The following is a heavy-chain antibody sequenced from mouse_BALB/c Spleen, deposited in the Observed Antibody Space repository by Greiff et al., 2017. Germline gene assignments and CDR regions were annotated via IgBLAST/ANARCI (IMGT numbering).Heavy chain of an antibody. CDR1: GFTFSDYG. V-gene: IGHV5-15*02. CDR3: TRAPYDTWFAY. Sequence: EVKVEESGGGLVQPGGSRKLSCAASGFTFSDYGMAWVRQAPGKGPEWVAFISNLAYSIYYADTVTGRFTISRENAKNTLYLEMSSLRSEDTAMYYCTRAPYDTWFAYWGQGTLVTVSA. D-gene: IGHD2-12*01. CDR2: ISNLAYSI. J-gene: IGHJ3*01.